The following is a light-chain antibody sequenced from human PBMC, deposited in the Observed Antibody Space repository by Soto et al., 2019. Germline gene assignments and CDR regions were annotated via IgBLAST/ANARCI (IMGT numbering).Light chain of an antibody. V-gene: IGKV3-20*01. Sequence: EIVLTQSPGTLSLSPGERATLSCRARQSVSSYYLAWYQQKPGQAPRLLIYAASSRATGIPDRFSGGASGTDFTLTISRLEPEDFAVYYCQQCGSSPWTFGQGTKVEIK. CDR3: QQCGSSPWT. CDR2: AAS. J-gene: IGKJ1*01. CDR1: QSVSSYY.